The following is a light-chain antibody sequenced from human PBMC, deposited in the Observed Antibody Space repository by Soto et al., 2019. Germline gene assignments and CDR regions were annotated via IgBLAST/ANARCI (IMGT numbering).Light chain of an antibody. CDR2: LNSDGSH. CDR1: SGYSSYA. CDR3: QTWGTGAHVV. V-gene: IGLV4-69*01. Sequence: QLVLTQSPSASASLGASVKLTCTLSSGYSSYAIAWHQQQPEKGPRYLMKLNSDGSHSKGDGIPDRFSGSSSGAERYLTISSLQSEDEADYYCQTWGTGAHVVFGGGTKLTVL. J-gene: IGLJ2*01.